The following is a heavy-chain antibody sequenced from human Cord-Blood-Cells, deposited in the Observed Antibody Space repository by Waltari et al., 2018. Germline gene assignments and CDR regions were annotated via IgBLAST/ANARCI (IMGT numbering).Heavy chain of an antibody. CDR3: ARHEGMWFDP. CDR1: GGSISSSSYY. CDR2: IYYSWST. D-gene: IGHD3-10*01. V-gene: IGHV4-39*01. Sequence: QLQLQVSGPGLVKPSETLSLTCPVSGGSISSSSYYWGWIRQPPGKGLEWSGSIYYSWSTYYNPSLKSRVTISVDTSKNQFSLKLSSVTAADTAVYYCARHEGMWFDPWGQGTLVTVSS. J-gene: IGHJ5*02.